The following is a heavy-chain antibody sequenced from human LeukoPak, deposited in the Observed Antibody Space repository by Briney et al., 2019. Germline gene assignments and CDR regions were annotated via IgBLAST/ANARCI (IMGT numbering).Heavy chain of an antibody. CDR2: INPSGGST. V-gene: IGHV1-46*01. J-gene: IGHJ4*02. CDR3: ARDQGAGAASAPDDY. Sequence: ASVKVSCKASGYTFTSHYMHWVRQAPGQGLEWMGIINPSGGSTSYAQKFQGRVTMTRDTSTSTVYMELSSLRSEDTAVYYCARDQGAGAASAPDDYWGQGTLVTVSS. CDR1: GYTFTSHY. D-gene: IGHD6-19*01.